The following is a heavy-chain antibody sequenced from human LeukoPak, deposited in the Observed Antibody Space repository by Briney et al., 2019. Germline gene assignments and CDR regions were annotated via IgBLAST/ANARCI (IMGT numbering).Heavy chain of an antibody. D-gene: IGHD6-13*01. CDR1: GGSISSSDYY. CDR2: IHYSGNT. Sequence: SETLSLTCTASGGSISSSDYYWGWIRQPPGKGLEWIGFIHYSGNTYYNPSLKSRVTISVDTSRNHFSLRLSSVTAADTAVYYCARPRAAAAGTGFDYWGQGTLVTVSS. J-gene: IGHJ4*02. V-gene: IGHV4-39*02. CDR3: ARPRAAAAGTGFDY.